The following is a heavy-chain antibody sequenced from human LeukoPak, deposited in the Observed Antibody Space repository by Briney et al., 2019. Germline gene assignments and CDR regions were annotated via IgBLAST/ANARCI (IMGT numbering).Heavy chain of an antibody. D-gene: IGHD3-9*01. J-gene: IGHJ6*02. V-gene: IGHV3-23*01. CDR1: GFTFSSYA. Sequence: PGGSLRLSCVASGFTFSSYAMSWVRQTPGQGLEWVSAISGSGGSLYFADSVRGRFTISRDNSENTLYLQMNSLRAEDTAMYYCARLTGYYYGMDVWGQGTTVTVFS. CDR3: ARLTGYYYGMDV. CDR2: ISGSGGSL.